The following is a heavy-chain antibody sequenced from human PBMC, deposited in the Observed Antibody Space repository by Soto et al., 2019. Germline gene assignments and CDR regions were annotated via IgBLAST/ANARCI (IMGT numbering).Heavy chain of an antibody. Sequence: PSETLSLTCAVYGGSFSGYYWSWIRQPPGKGLEWIGEINHSGSTNYNPSLKSRVTISVDTSKNQFSLKLSSVTAADTAVYYCARGEYGDLVDYWGQGTPVTVSS. CDR3: ARGEYGDLVDY. J-gene: IGHJ4*02. D-gene: IGHD4-17*01. CDR1: GGSFSGYY. V-gene: IGHV4-34*01. CDR2: INHSGST.